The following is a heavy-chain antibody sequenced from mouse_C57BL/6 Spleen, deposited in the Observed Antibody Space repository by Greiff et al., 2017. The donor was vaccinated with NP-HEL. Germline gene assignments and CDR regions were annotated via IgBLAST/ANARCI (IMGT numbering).Heavy chain of an antibody. D-gene: IGHD1-1*01. CDR3: ARREDSSSFDY. V-gene: IGHV1-81*01. CDR1: GYTFTSYG. CDR2: IYPRSGNT. J-gene: IGHJ2*01. Sequence: QVQLKQSGAELARPGASVKLSCKASGYTFTSYGISWVKQRTGQGLEWIGEIYPRSGNTYYNEKFKGKATLTADKSSSTAYMELRSLTSEDSAVYFCARREDSSSFDYWGQGTTLTVSS.